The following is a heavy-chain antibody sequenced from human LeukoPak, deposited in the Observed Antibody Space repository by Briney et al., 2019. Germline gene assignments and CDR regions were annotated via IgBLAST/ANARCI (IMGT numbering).Heavy chain of an antibody. CDR3: ARDIGAASSLDAFDM. V-gene: IGHV3-9*01. J-gene: IGHJ3*02. CDR1: GSTFDDYA. Sequence: GGPLRLSCAASGSTFDDYAMHWARRAPGKGLEGGQGNGWNNGRIGYAASVRGRFTISRDNPKHSLYLQMNSLRAEDTALYYCARDIGAASSLDAFDMGGEGTMVTVSS. CDR2: NGWNNGRI.